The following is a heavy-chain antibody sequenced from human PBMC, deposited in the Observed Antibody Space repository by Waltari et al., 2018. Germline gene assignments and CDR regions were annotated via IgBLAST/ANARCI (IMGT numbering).Heavy chain of an antibody. J-gene: IGHJ4*02. CDR3: AREPLVITMDRYFDY. D-gene: IGHD3-10*01. CDR2: IYTSGST. Sequence: QVQLQESGPGLVTPSQTLSLTCTVSGGSISSGSYYWSWIRQPAGKGLEWIGRIYTSGSTNYNPSLKSRVTISVDTSKNQFSLKLSSVTAADTAVYYCAREPLVITMDRYFDYWGQGTLVTVSS. V-gene: IGHV4-61*02. CDR1: GGSISSGSYY.